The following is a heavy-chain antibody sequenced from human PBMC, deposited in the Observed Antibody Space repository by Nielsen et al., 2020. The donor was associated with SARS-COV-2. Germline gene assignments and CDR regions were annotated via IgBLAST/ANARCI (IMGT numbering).Heavy chain of an antibody. Sequence: GGSLRLSCAASGFTFDDYAMHWVRQAPGKGLEWVSGISWNSGSIGYADSVKDRFTISRDNAKNSLYLQMNSLRAEDTALYYCAKISDWLYAFDIWGQGTMVTVSS. J-gene: IGHJ3*02. CDR2: ISWNSGSI. D-gene: IGHD3-9*01. CDR3: AKISDWLYAFDI. CDR1: GFTFDDYA. V-gene: IGHV3-9*01.